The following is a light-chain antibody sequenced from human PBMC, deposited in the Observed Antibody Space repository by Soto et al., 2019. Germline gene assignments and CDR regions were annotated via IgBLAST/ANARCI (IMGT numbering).Light chain of an antibody. CDR3: QQPNSYPWT. J-gene: IGKJ1*01. V-gene: IGKV1-9*01. CDR2: AAS. CDR1: QDISSY. Sequence: DIQLTQSPSFLSASVGDRVTITCRASQDISSYLAWYQQKPGKAPRLLVYAASTLQSGVPLRFGGRGSGTEFMLTISSLQPEDFATYYCQQPNSYPWTFGQGTKVDIK.